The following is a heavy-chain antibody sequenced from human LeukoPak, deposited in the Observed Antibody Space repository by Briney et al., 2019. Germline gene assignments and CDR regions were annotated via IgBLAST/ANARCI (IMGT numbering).Heavy chain of an antibody. J-gene: IGHJ4*02. CDR1: GFTFSNYD. D-gene: IGHD1-14*01. Sequence: GGSLRLSCAASGFTFSNYDMHWVRQAPGKGLEWVAVIWFDGSAKYYGDSVRGRFTVSRDNFKNSLYLQMNSLRVEDTVVYYCARDLNREDFDYWGQGTLVAVSS. CDR2: IWFDGSAK. V-gene: IGHV3-33*01. CDR3: ARDLNREDFDY.